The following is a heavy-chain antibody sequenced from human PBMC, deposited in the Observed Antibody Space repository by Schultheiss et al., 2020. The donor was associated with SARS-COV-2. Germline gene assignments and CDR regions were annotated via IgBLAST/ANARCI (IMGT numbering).Heavy chain of an antibody. Sequence: SQTLSLTCTVSGGSISVGGYYWSWIRQPPGKGLEWIGYIYYSGSTNYNPSLKSRVTISVDTSKNQFSLKLSSVTAADTAVYYCARVVITRIDYWGQGTLVTVSS. CDR3: ARVVITRIDY. CDR2: IYYSGST. J-gene: IGHJ4*02. D-gene: IGHD3-22*01. CDR1: GGSISVGGYY. V-gene: IGHV4-61*08.